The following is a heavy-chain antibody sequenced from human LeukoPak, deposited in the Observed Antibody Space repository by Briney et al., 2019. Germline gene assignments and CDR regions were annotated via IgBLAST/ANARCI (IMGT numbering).Heavy chain of an antibody. V-gene: IGHV3-66*02. D-gene: IGHD3-22*01. CDR1: GFTVSSNY. Sequence: GGSLRLSCAASGFTVSSNYMSWVRQAPGKGLEWVSDIYSGGSTYYADSVKGRFTISRDNSKNTLYLQMNSLRAEDTAVYYCAREFFYYDSSDDFDYWGQGTLVTVSS. CDR3: AREFFYYDSSDDFDY. J-gene: IGHJ4*02. CDR2: IYSGGST.